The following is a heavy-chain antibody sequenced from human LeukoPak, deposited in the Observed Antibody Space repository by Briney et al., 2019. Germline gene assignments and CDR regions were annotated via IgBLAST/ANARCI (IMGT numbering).Heavy chain of an antibody. J-gene: IGHJ6*02. CDR1: GFSFDDYA. D-gene: IGHD2-15*01. V-gene: IGHV3-9*01. CDR2: ISWNSDSI. Sequence: PGGSLRLSCAASGFSFDDYAMHWVRQAPGKGLEWVSGISWNSDSIGYADSVKGRFTISRDNAKNSLYLQMSNLRAEDTAVYYCARLANYCSGGSCYYYYYGMDVWGQGTTVTVSS. CDR3: ARLANYCSGGSCYYYYYGMDV.